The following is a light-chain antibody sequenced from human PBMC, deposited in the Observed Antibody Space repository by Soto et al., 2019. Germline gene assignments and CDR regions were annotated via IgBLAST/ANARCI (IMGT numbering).Light chain of an antibody. Sequence: QSALTQPASVSGSPGHSIIISCVGTNHDIGGYDYISWYRHHPGQAPELLMYDVSHRPSGVSCRFSGSKSGSTASLTISRLQARDEAHYYCACYISSDMLFGGGTKLTVL. CDR2: DVS. CDR1: NHDIGGYDY. CDR3: ACYISSDML. V-gene: IGLV2-14*03. J-gene: IGLJ2*01.